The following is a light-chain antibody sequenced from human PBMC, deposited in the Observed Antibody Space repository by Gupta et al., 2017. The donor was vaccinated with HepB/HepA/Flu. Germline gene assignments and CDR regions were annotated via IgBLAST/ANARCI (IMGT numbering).Light chain of an antibody. CDR2: AAS. CDR3: LQDYNYPFT. J-gene: IGKJ3*01. CDR1: QGIRND. Sequence: AIQMTQSPSSLSASVGDRVTITCRASQGIRNDLGWYQQKPGKAPKLLIYAASSLQSGVPSRFSGSGSGTDFTLTISNLQPEEFATYYCLQDYNYPFTFGPGTKVDIK. V-gene: IGKV1-6*01.